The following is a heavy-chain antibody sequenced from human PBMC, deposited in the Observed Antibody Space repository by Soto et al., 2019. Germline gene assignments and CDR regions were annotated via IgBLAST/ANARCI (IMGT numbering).Heavy chain of an antibody. J-gene: IGHJ4*02. CDR3: ARGGAVASAIDN. CDR1: GYTFTSYG. CDR2: ISAYNGNT. D-gene: IGHD6-19*01. V-gene: IGHV1-18*01. Sequence: ASVKVSCKASGYTFTSYGISWVRQAPGQGLEWMGWISAYNGNTKYAQDLQGRVTMTTDTDTSTAYMELRSLTSDDTAVYYCARGGAVASAIDNWGQGTLVTVSS.